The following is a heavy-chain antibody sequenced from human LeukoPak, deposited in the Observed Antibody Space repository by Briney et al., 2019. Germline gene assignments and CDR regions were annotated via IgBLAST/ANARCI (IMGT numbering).Heavy chain of an antibody. CDR1: GFTFSSYS. CDR3: ARDGNLWGIAAAGTIDY. J-gene: IGHJ4*02. V-gene: IGHV3-48*04. D-gene: IGHD6-13*01. CDR2: ISSSSSTI. Sequence: GGSLRLSCAASGFTFSSYSMNWVRQAPGKGLEWVSYISSSSSTIYYADSVKGRFTISRDNAKNSLYLQMNSLRAEDTAVYYCARDGNLWGIAAAGTIDYWGQGTLVTVSS.